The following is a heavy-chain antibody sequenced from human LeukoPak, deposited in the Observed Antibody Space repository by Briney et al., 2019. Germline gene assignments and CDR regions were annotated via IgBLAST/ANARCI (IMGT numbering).Heavy chain of an antibody. CDR2: IRRKANSYAT. CDR1: GFTFSGSA. V-gene: IGHV3-73*01. Sequence: GGSLRLSCAASGFTFSGSAMHWVRQASGKGLEWVGPIRRKANSYATAYAASVKGRFTISRDDSKNTAYLQMNSLKTEDTAVYYCTRGYYGSGSYYWFDPWGQRTLVTVSS. J-gene: IGHJ5*02. CDR3: TRGYYGSGSYYWFDP. D-gene: IGHD3-10*01.